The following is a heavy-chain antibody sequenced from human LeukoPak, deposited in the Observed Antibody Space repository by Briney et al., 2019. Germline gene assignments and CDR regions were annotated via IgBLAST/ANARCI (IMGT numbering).Heavy chain of an antibody. V-gene: IGHV3-7*01. CDR2: INPDGSNM. CDR1: GESFSIYR. D-gene: IGHD3-3*01. CDR3: VSGFLEWLY. Sequence: GGSLRLSPAASGESFSIYRMSWVRGAPGKGLECVSNINPDGSNMLYVESVKGRFTISRDNAKNSLYVQMNNLRAEDTAVYFCVSGFLEWLYWGQGTLVTVSS. J-gene: IGHJ4*02.